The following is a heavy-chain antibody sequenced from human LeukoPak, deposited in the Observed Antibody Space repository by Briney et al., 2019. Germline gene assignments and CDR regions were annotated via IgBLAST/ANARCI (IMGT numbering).Heavy chain of an antibody. D-gene: IGHD3-10*01. CDR2: INHSGST. CDR1: GGSISSYY. CDR3: ARVFDSGSQAYFYYMDV. V-gene: IGHV4-34*01. J-gene: IGHJ6*03. Sequence: SETLSLTCTVSGGSISSYYWSWIRQPPGKGLEWIGEINHSGSTNYNPSLKSRVTISVDTSKNQFSLKVSSVTAADTAVYYCARVFDSGSQAYFYYMDVWGKGTTVTISS.